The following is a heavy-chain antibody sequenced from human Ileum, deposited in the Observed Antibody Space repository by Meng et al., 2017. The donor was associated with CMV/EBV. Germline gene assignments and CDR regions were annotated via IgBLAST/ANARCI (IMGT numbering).Heavy chain of an antibody. J-gene: IGHJ4*02. CDR3: VRGANYASYRVDY. CDR2: INPNSGDT. V-gene: IGHV1-2*02. CDR1: GYSFTDYY. Sequence: QLVQSGAEFEQPWASVKVSCKASGYSFTDYYIHWLRRAPGQGLEWMGWINPNSGDTNYAQTFQDRVTVTRDTSINTVYMDFRGLTSDDTAMYYCVRGANYASYRVDYWGQGTLVTVSS. D-gene: IGHD2-2*01.